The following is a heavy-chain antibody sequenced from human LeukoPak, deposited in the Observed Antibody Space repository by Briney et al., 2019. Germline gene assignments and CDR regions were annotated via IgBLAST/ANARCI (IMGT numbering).Heavy chain of an antibody. Sequence: PGGSLRLSCAASEFTFTSYELNWVSQDPGKGLEWVSYISSSGNTISYADSVKGRLTISRDNAKNSLYLQVISLRAEDTAVYYCARGPSIAARYDAFDIWGQGTMVTVSS. CDR1: EFTFTSYE. CDR2: ISSSGNTI. D-gene: IGHD6-6*01. V-gene: IGHV3-48*03. J-gene: IGHJ3*02. CDR3: ARGPSIAARYDAFDI.